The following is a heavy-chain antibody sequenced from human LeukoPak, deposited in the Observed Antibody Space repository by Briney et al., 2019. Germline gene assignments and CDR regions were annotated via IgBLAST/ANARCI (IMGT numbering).Heavy chain of an antibody. CDR3: ARGILGYYYFDL. Sequence: PSETLSLTCAVSGGSFSGFYWSWIRQPPGKGLEWIGEMHHSGATSYKPSLRSRVTTSGGTSKNQFSLNLNSVTAADTVVYYCARGILGYYYFDLWGRGTLVTVSS. D-gene: IGHD2/OR15-2a*01. V-gene: IGHV4-34*01. CDR2: MHHSGAT. J-gene: IGHJ2*01. CDR1: GGSFSGFY.